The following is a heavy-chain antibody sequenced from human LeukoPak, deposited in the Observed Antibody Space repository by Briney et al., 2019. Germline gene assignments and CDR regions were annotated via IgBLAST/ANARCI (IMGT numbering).Heavy chain of an antibody. J-gene: IGHJ3*02. D-gene: IGHD6-19*01. CDR3: ARGLVAVAGDAFDI. CDR2: INHSGST. Sequence: PSETLSLTCAVYGGSFSGYYWGWIRQPPGKGLEWIGEINHSGSTNYNPSLKSRVTISVDTSKNQFSLKLSSVTAADTAVYYCARGLVAVAGDAFDIWGQGTLVTVSS. V-gene: IGHV4-34*01. CDR1: GGSFSGYY.